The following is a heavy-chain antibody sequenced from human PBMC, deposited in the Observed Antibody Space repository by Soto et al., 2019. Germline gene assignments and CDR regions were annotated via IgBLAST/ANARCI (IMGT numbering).Heavy chain of an antibody. CDR2: INHSGST. CDR1: GGSFSGDY. Sequence: QVHLQQWGAGLLKPSETLSLTCAVYGGSFSGDYWSWICQPQGKGLERIGEINHSGSTNYNPSLTRRVTLTKDTTKDQYALEVTAVAASDTGGYYCAIGLGKPGISAAGWNLGQGTLVSLSA. D-gene: IGHD6-13*01. J-gene: IGHJ4*02. CDR3: AIGLGKPGISAAGWN. V-gene: IGHV4-34*02.